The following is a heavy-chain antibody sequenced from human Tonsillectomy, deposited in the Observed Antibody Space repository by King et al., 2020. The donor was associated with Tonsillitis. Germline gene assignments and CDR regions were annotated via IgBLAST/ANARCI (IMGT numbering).Heavy chain of an antibody. Sequence: QLVQSGGGLVKPGGSLRLSCAASGFTFSNAWMSWVRQAPGKGLEWVGRVKSKTDGGTTDYAAPVKGRFTISRDDSKNTLYLQMNRLKTEDTAVYYCTTDHVEYYYGSGSYYSYYYGMDVWGQGTTVTVSS. CDR1: GFTFSNAW. V-gene: IGHV3-15*01. J-gene: IGHJ6*02. D-gene: IGHD3-10*01. CDR3: TTDHVEYYYGSGSYYSYYYGMDV. CDR2: VKSKTDGGTT.